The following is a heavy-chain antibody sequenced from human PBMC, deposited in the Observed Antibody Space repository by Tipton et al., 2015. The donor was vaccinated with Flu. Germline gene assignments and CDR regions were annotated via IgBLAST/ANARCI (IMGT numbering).Heavy chain of an antibody. CDR1: GDSMRSYY. V-gene: IGHV4-59*01. CDR2: IYYNGST. D-gene: IGHD3-10*01. CDR3: ARDQTYYYGSSDAFDI. Sequence: TLSLTCSVSGDSMRSYYWSWIRQSPGKGLEWIGNIYYNGSTEYDPSPNSRVTISVDMSKNQFSLKLTSVTAADTAVYYCARDQTYYYGSSDAFDIWGQGTMVTVSS. J-gene: IGHJ3*02.